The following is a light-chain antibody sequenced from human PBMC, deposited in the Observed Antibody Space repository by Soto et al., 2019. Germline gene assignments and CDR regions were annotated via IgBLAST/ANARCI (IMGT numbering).Light chain of an antibody. CDR1: QSISTW. J-gene: IGKJ1*01. CDR3: QQYNTYWT. CDR2: YAS. V-gene: IGKV1-5*01. Sequence: DVQMTPSPSTLSASVGDRVTLTCRASQSISTWLAWYQQKPGKAPKLLIYYASSLESGVPSRFSGSGSGTEFTLTISSLQPDDFATYYCQQYNTYWTFGQGTKV.